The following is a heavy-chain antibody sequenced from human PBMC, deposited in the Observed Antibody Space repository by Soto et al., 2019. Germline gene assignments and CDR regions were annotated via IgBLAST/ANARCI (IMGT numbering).Heavy chain of an antibody. V-gene: IGHV4-59*01. J-gene: IGHJ5*02. D-gene: IGHD2-2*01. CDR1: GAPITSNY. Sequence: PSETLSLTCSVSGAPITSNYWAWIRQPPGKGLEWIGYLDHQGYSNYSPSLRSRVSMSIDTSKNQLSLKVHSVTPADTAVYYCARVPVTGYHHRLDRLGQGNMVTVSS. CDR3: ARVPVTGYHHRLDR. CDR2: LDHQGYS.